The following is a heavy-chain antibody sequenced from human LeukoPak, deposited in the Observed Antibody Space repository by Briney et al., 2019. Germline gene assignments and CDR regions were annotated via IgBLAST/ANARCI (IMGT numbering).Heavy chain of an antibody. CDR2: INPNSGGT. CDR3: ARDGAAITKPAGRYFDL. J-gene: IGHJ2*01. CDR1: GYTFTGYY. V-gene: IGHV1-2*02. D-gene: IGHD1-20*01. Sequence: ASVKVSCKASGYTFTGYYMHWVRQAPGQGLEWMGWINPNSGGTNYAQKFQGRVTMTRDTSISTAYMELSRLRSDDTAVYYCARDGAAITKPAGRYFDLWGQGTLVTVSS.